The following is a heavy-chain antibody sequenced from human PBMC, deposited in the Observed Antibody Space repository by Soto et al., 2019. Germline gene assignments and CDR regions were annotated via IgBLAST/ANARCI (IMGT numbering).Heavy chain of an antibody. Sequence: GGSLRLSCAASGFTFRSFTMNWVRQAPGKGLEWVSTISSNSAYIYYTDALRGRFTISRDNAKNSLHLQMNSLRAEDTAVYYCTRDASRDSSARGWFDPWGPGTLVTVSA. V-gene: IGHV3-21*01. CDR3: TRDASRDSSARGWFDP. D-gene: IGHD6-13*01. CDR2: ISSNSAYI. J-gene: IGHJ5*02. CDR1: GFTFRSFT.